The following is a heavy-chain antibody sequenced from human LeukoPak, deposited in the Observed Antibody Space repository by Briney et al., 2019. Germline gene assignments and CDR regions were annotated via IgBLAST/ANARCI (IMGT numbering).Heavy chain of an antibody. CDR2: IKLDGSEK. Sequence: GRSLRLSCAASGFTFSSYGMHWVRQAPGKGLEWLAFIKLDGSEKYYEDSVKGRFTVSRDNAKESLYLQMNILRVEDTAVYYCARNAPLDYWGQGTLVTVSS. V-gene: IGHV3-7*01. CDR3: ARNAPLDY. CDR1: GFTFSSYG. D-gene: IGHD2-2*01. J-gene: IGHJ4*02.